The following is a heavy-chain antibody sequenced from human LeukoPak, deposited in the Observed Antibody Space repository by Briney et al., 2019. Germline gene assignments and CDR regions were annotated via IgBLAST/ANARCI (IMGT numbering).Heavy chain of an antibody. Sequence: GGSLRLSCAASGFIFSTYWMSWVRQAPGKGLEWVANIRQDGNKIYYVDSVKGRFTISRDNAKNSLYLQMHNLRAEDTAVYYCAITPDFDAFDIWGQGTMVTVSS. J-gene: IGHJ3*02. CDR1: GFIFSTYW. D-gene: IGHD3/OR15-3a*01. V-gene: IGHV3-7*01. CDR3: AITPDFDAFDI. CDR2: IRQDGNKI.